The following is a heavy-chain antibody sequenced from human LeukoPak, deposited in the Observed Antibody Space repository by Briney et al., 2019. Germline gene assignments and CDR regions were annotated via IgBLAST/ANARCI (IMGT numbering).Heavy chain of an antibody. CDR2: IYPGVSDT. J-gene: IGHJ4*02. Sequence: PGASLKISCKGSGYSFTSYWIGWGRQTPGKLLERMGIIYPGVSDTRYSPSFQGQVTISADKCISTAYLQWSSLKASDTAMYYCASRGILTGYYWDWGQGTLVTVSS. D-gene: IGHD3-9*01. CDR1: GYSFTSYW. V-gene: IGHV5-51*01. CDR3: ASRGILTGYYWD.